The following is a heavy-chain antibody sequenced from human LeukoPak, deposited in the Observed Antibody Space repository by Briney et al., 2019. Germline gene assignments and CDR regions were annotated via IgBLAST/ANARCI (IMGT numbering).Heavy chain of an antibody. CDR2: IGSAGDT. CDR1: GFTFSSYD. D-gene: IGHD6-19*01. J-gene: IGHJ5*02. CDR3: ARDPSGEGWFDP. Sequence: GGSLRLSCAASGFTFSSYDMHWVRQATGKGLEWVSGIGSAGDTYYAGSVKGRFTISRENAKNSLYLQMNSLRAGDTAVYYCARDPSGEGWFDPWGQGTLVTVSS. V-gene: IGHV3-13*01.